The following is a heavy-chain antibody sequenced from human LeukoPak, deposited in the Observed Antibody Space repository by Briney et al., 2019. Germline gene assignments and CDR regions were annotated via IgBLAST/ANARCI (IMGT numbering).Heavy chain of an antibody. CDR2: IKQDGSEK. D-gene: IGHD1-26*01. CDR1: GFTFSSYW. V-gene: IGHV3-7*01. CDR3: ARNIVGATSWGDFDY. J-gene: IGHJ4*02. Sequence: GGSLRLSCAASGFTFSSYWMSWLRQAPGKGLEWVANIKQDGSEKYYVDSVKGRFTFSRDNAKNSLYLQMNSLRAEDTAVYYCARNIVGATSWGDFDYWGQGTLVTVSS.